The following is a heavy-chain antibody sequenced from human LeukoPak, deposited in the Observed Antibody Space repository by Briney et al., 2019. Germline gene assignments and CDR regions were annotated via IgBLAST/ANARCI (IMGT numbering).Heavy chain of an antibody. V-gene: IGHV3-9*01. CDR1: GFTFDDYA. D-gene: IGHD6-19*01. CDR3: AKGAVAASGYFRH. CDR2: ISWNSGSI. Sequence: GGSLRLSCAASGFTFDDYAMHWVRQAPGKGLEWVSGISWNSGSIGYADSVKGRFTISRDNAKNSLYLQMNSLRAEDTALYYCAKGAVAASGYFRHWGQGTLATVSS. J-gene: IGHJ1*01.